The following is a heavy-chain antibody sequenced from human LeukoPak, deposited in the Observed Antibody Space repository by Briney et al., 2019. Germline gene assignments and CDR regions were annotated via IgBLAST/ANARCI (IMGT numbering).Heavy chain of an antibody. Sequence: SEALSLTCAVSGGSISSSNWWSWVRQPPGKGLEWIGEIYHSGSTNYNPSLRSRITVSVDTSKNQFSLNLRSVTAADTAVYYCAREGILLTGYTLDYWGQGTVVTVSS. J-gene: IGHJ4*02. V-gene: IGHV4-4*02. CDR2: IYHSGST. CDR1: GGSISSSNW. D-gene: IGHD3-9*01. CDR3: AREGILLTGYTLDY.